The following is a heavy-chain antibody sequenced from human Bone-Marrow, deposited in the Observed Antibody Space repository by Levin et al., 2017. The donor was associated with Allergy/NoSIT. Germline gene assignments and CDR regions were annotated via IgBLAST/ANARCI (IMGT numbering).Heavy chain of an antibody. V-gene: IGHV4-34*01. J-gene: IGHJ4*02. CDR3: AREAAVAKHNHFDY. D-gene: IGHD6-19*01. Sequence: SETLSLTCAVYGGSFSGYYWSWIRQPPGKGLEWIGEINHSGSTNYNPSLKSRVTISVDTSKNQFSLKLSSVTAADTAVYYCAREAAVAKHNHFDYWGQGTLVTVSS. CDR1: GGSFSGYY. CDR2: INHSGST.